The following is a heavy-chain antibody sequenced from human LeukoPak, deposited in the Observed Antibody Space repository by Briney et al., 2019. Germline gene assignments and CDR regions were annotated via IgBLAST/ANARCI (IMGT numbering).Heavy chain of an antibody. CDR2: INPNSGGA. V-gene: IGHV1-2*02. Sequence: ASVKVSCKASGYTFTGYYIHWVRQAPGQGLEWMGWINPNSGGADYAQKFQGRVTMTRDTSISTAYMELSRLRFDDTAVYYCARDVGEYCSSVSCYASNYWGQGTLVTVSP. CDR3: ARDVGEYCSSVSCYASNY. J-gene: IGHJ4*02. CDR1: GYTFTGYY. D-gene: IGHD2-2*01.